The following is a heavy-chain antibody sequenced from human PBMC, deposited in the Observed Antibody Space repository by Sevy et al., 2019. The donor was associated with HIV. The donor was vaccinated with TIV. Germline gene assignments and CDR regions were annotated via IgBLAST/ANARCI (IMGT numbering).Heavy chain of an antibody. D-gene: IGHD5-12*01. CDR1: GGSFSGYF. J-gene: IGHJ4*02. Sequence: SETLSLTCAVYGGSFSGYFWTWIRQPPGERLEWIGEINHSGNTNYNPSLKSRVTISLDTSKNQFSLQLTAVTAADTAIYYCARNGSGYYGGPNLYFFDYWGQGDLVTVSS. CDR2: INHSGNT. V-gene: IGHV4-34*01. CDR3: ARNGSGYYGGPNLYFFDY.